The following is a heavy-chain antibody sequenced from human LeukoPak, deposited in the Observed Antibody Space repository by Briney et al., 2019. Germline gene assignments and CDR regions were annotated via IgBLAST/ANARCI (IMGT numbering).Heavy chain of an antibody. J-gene: IGHJ6*02. D-gene: IGHD2-15*01. CDR2: IWYDGSNK. V-gene: IGHV3-33*01. CDR1: GFTFSSYG. CDR3: ARDLQGYCSGGSCFYYYYGMDV. Sequence: PGGSLRLSCAASGFTFSSYGMRWVRQAPGKGLEWVAVIWYDGSNKYYADSVKGRFTISRDNSKNTLYLQMNSLRAEDTAVYYCARDLQGYCSGGSCFYYYYGMDVWGQGTTVTVSS.